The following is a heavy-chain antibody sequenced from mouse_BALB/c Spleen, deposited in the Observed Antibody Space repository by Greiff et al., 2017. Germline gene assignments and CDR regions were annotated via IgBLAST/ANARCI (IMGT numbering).Heavy chain of an antibody. J-gene: IGHJ2*01. Sequence: EVKLVESGGGLVKPGGSLKLSCAASGFAFSSYDMSWVRQTPEKRLEWVAYISSGGGSTYYPDTVKGRFTISRDNAKNTLYLQMSSLKSEDTAMYYCARHWATVVFDYWGQGTTLTVSS. D-gene: IGHD1-1*01. CDR1: GFAFSSYD. V-gene: IGHV5-12-1*01. CDR3: ARHWATVVFDY. CDR2: ISSGGGST.